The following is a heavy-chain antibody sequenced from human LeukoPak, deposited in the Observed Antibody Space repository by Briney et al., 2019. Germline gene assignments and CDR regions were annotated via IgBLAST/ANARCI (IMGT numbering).Heavy chain of an antibody. CDR3: ARIYSSSWFLNWFDP. J-gene: IGHJ5*02. CDR1: GYSISSGYF. Sequence: SETLSLTCTVSGYSISSGYFWGWIRQPPGKGLECIGTIYHSGSTYYNPSLKSRVTISVDTSKNQFSLKLNSVTAADTAVYYCARIYSSSWFLNWFDPWGQGTLVAVSS. V-gene: IGHV4-38-2*02. CDR2: IYHSGST. D-gene: IGHD6-13*01.